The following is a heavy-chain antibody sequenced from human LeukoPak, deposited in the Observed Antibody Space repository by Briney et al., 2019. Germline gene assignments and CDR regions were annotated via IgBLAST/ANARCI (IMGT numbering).Heavy chain of an antibody. J-gene: IGHJ6*02. Sequence: GGSLRLSCAASGFTFSSYWMSWVRQAPGKGLEWVANIKQDGSEKYYVDSVKGRFTISRDNAKNSLYLQMNSLRAEDTAVYYCAREYSGSYYGAPRDYYYGMDVWGQGTTVTVSS. CDR1: GFTFSSYW. D-gene: IGHD1-26*01. CDR2: IKQDGSEK. V-gene: IGHV3-7*01. CDR3: AREYSGSYYGAPRDYYYGMDV.